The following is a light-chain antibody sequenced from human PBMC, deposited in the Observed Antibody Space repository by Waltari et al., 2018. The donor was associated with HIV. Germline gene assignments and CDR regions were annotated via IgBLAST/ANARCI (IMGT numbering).Light chain of an antibody. Sequence: QSALTQPASVSGSPGQSITISCTGTSSDVGSYNLVSWYQQHPGTAPKPMIYEVTKRPAGFSNRCSGSKSGNTASLTISGLQAEDEGDYHCCSYAGTSILVFGGGTKLTVL. CDR2: EVT. CDR1: SSDVGSYNL. CDR3: CSYAGTSILV. J-gene: IGLJ3*02. V-gene: IGLV2-23*02.